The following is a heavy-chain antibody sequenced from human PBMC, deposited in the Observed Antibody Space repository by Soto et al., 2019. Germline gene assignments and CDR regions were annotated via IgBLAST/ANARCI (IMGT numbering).Heavy chain of an antibody. D-gene: IGHD3-10*01. Sequence: EVQLLESGGGLVQPGGSLRLSCAASGFTFSSYAMSWVRQAPGKGLEWVSAISGSGGSTYYADSVKGRFTISRDNSKNTLYLQMNSLRAEDTAVYYCAKDNFPTMVPVYVAPASWGQGTLVTVSS. CDR3: AKDNFPTMVPVYVAPAS. CDR2: ISGSGGST. V-gene: IGHV3-23*01. CDR1: GFTFSSYA. J-gene: IGHJ5*02.